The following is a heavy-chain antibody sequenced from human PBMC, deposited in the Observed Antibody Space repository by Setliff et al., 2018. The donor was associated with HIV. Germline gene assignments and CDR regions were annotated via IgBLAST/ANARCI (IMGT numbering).Heavy chain of an antibody. Sequence: PGGSLRLSCAASGFTFSNYVMSWVRQTPGKGLEWVSVISSGGGRTYHADSVKGRFTISRDNSKNTLYLQMSSRRVEDTAVYYCVKVSRGTVVRGVILVGYFDYWGQGTLVTVSS. J-gene: IGHJ4*02. CDR2: ISSGGGRT. CDR1: GFTFSNYV. D-gene: IGHD3-10*02. V-gene: IGHV3-23*01. CDR3: VKVSRGTVVRGVILVGYFDY.